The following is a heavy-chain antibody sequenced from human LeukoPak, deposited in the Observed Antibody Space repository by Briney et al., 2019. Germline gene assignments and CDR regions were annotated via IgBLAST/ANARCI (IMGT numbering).Heavy chain of an antibody. J-gene: IGHJ4*02. D-gene: IGHD5-12*01. CDR2: ISGSGGST. V-gene: IGHV3-23*01. Sequence: PGGSLRLSCAASGFTFSSYAMSWVRQAPGKGLEGVSTISGSGGSTYYADSVKGRFTISRDNSKNTLYLQMNSLRAEDTAVYYCAKGRRGYDSFDYWGQGTLVTVSS. CDR1: GFTFSSYA. CDR3: AKGRRGYDSFDY.